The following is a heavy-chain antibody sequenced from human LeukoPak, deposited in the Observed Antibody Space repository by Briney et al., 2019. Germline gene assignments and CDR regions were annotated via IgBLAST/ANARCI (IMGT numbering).Heavy chain of an antibody. J-gene: IGHJ6*02. D-gene: IGHD1-7*01. CDR1: GFTFDDYA. CDR2: IGTADDT. CDR3: AREIRETVITRHYYYGIDV. Sequence: PGRTLRLSCAASGFTFDDYAMHWVRQVTGKGLEWVSAIGTADDTYYLGSVKGRFTISRENAKNVLYLQMSSLRAEDTAVYYCAREIRETVITRHYYYGIDVWGQGTTVTVSS. V-gene: IGHV3-13*01.